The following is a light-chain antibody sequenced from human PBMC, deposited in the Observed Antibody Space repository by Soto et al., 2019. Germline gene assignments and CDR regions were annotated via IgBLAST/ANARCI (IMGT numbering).Light chain of an antibody. CDR2: YDS. V-gene: IGLV3-21*04. CDR3: QVWDSSSDHPV. Sequence: SYELTQPPSVSVAPGKTARITCGGNNIGSKSVHWYQQKPGQAPVLVIYYDSDRPSGIPERFSGSNPGNTATLTISRVEAGDEDDYYCQVWDSSSDHPVFGGGTKLTVL. CDR1: NIGSKS. J-gene: IGLJ3*02.